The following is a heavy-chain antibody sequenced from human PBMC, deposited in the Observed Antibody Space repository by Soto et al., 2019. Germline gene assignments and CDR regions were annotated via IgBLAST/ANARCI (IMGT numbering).Heavy chain of an antibody. Sequence: GESLKISCKGSGYSFTSYCIGWVRQMPGKGLEWMGIIYPGDSDTRYSPSFQGQVTISADKSISTAYLQWSSLKASDTAMYYCARSPGFGSGWYYFDYWGQGTVVTVSS. J-gene: IGHJ4*02. D-gene: IGHD6-19*01. CDR1: GYSFTSYC. CDR2: IYPGDSDT. CDR3: ARSPGFGSGWYYFDY. V-gene: IGHV5-51*01.